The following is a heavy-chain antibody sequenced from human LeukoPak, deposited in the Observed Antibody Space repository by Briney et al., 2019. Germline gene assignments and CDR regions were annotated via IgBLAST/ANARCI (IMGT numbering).Heavy chain of an antibody. CDR1: GFTFSSYS. D-gene: IGHD2-15*01. CDR2: ISSSSGTI. V-gene: IGHV3-48*04. J-gene: IGHJ6*02. Sequence: PGGSLRLSCAASGFTFSSYSMNWVRQAPGKGLEWVSYISSSSGTIYYADSVKGRFTISRDNAKNSLYLQMNSLRAEDTAVYYCAGDQGYCSGGSCYSGYYYGMDVWGQGTTVTVSS. CDR3: AGDQGYCSGGSCYSGYYYGMDV.